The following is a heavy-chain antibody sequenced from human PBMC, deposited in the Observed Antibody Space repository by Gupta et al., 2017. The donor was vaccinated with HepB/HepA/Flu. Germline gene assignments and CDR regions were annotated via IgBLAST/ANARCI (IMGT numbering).Heavy chain of an antibody. Sequence: EVQLLESGGGLVQPGGSLRLSCAASGFTFSTYAMTWVRQAPGKGMEWVSSISARVMGTYDADSVKGRVTIPIENPKNTMHISVKSLSAEDRARVYVARETLGDYGGQGPLVTVS. CDR3: ARETLGDY. J-gene: IGHJ4*02. CDR1: GFTFSTYA. V-gene: IGHV3-23*01. CDR2: ISARVMGT.